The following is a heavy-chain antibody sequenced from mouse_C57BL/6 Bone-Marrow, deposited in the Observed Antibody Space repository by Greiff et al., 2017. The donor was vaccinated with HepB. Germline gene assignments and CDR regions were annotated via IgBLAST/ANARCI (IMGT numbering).Heavy chain of an antibody. CDR3: ARAGDGYAYFDY. J-gene: IGHJ2*01. V-gene: IGHV3-5*01. CDR2: IYYSGTI. Sequence: WSWIRQFPGNKLEWIGYIYYSGTITYNPSLTSRTTITRDTPKNQFFLEMNSLTAEDTATYYCARAGDGYAYFDYWGQGTTLTVSS. D-gene: IGHD2-2*01.